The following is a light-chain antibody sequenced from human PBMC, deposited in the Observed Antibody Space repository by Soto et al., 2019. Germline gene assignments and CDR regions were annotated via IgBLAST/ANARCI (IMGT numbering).Light chain of an antibody. CDR3: QQSYSTPPGT. Sequence: IQMTQSPSTLSASVVDRVTITCRASQSISTYLIWYQQKPGKAPKLLIYATSSLQSGVPSRFSGSGSGTDFTLTISSLQPEDFATYYCQQSYSTPPGTFGQGTKVDI. CDR2: ATS. CDR1: QSISTY. V-gene: IGKV1-39*01. J-gene: IGKJ1*01.